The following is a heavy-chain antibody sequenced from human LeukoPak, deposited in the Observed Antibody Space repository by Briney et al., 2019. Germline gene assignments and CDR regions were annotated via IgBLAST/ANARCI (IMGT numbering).Heavy chain of an antibody. J-gene: IGHJ4*02. D-gene: IGHD2-2*01. V-gene: IGHV3-74*01. CDR3: ARAASSTSPFFDY. Sequence: GGSLRLSCAASGFTFSSYWMHWVRQGPGKGLVWVSRISRDGRSTTYADSVKGRFTISRDNSKNTLFLQMNSLRAEDTAVYYCARAASSTSPFFDYWGQGTLVTVSS. CDR1: GFTFSSYW. CDR2: ISRDGRST.